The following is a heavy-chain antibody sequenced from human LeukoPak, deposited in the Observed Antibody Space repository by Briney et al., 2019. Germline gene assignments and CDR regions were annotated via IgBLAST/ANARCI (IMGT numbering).Heavy chain of an antibody. CDR2: IKQDGSEK. V-gene: IGHV3-7*01. J-gene: IGHJ4*02. D-gene: IGHD3-22*01. CDR1: GFTFGDYT. CDR3: ARRAPVSSGYYYTAHYFDY. Sequence: GGSLRLSCAASGFTFGDYTMSWVRQAPGKGLEWVANIKQDGSEKYYVDSVKGRFTISRDNAKNSLYLQMNSLRAEDTAVYYCARRAPVSSGYYYTAHYFDYWGQGTLVTVSS.